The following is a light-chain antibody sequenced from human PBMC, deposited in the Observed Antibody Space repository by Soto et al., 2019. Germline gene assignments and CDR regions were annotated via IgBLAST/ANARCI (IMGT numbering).Light chain of an antibody. Sequence: EMVMTQSPATLSVSPGERATLSCRASQSVDRKLAWYQKKPGQAPRLLIYGASTRATGVPARFSGSGSGTEFTLTISSLQSEDFAVYYCQQYNKWPPLTFGQGTRLEIK. CDR3: QQYNKWPPLT. CDR2: GAS. J-gene: IGKJ5*01. CDR1: QSVDRK. V-gene: IGKV3-15*01.